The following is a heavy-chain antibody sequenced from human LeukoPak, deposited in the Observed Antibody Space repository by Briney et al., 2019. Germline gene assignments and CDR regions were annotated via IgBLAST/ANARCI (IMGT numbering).Heavy chain of an antibody. CDR1: GFTFSSYA. D-gene: IGHD5-24*01. Sequence: GGSLRLSCAASGFTFSSYAMSWVRQVPGKGLEWVSAISGSGGSTYYADSVKGRFTISRDNSKNTLYLQMNSLRAEDTAVYYCAKDSGDGYKYLGYWGQGTLVTVSS. CDR2: ISGSGGST. J-gene: IGHJ4*02. V-gene: IGHV3-23*01. CDR3: AKDSGDGYKYLGY.